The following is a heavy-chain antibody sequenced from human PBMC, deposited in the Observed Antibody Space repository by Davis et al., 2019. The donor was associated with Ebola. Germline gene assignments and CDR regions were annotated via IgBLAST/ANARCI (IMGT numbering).Heavy chain of an antibody. CDR1: GYSFTSYW. CDR2: IYPGDSDT. CDR3: ARHWPASQGTGDYYYYGMDV. Sequence: GESLKISCKGSGYSFTSYWIGWVRQMPGKGLEWMGIIYPGDSDTRYSPSFQGQVTISADKSISTAYLQWSSLKASDTAMYYCARHWPASQGTGDYYYYGMDVWGQGTTVTVSS. V-gene: IGHV5-51*01. D-gene: IGHD7-27*01. J-gene: IGHJ6*02.